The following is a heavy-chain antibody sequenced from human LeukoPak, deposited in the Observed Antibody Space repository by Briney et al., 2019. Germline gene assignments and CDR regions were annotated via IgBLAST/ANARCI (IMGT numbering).Heavy chain of an antibody. CDR2: IYPIDSDT. J-gene: IGHJ3*01. V-gene: IGHV5-51*01. Sequence: GGALEISCQGPGCIFTNYWIGWVRQLPGKGLEWMGIIYPIDSDTRYSSSFRGQVTFTADKSNSTAYLQWSSLKASDTAMYYCARPSAYGEDAFDVWGQGTMVTVPS. CDR1: GCIFTNYW. D-gene: IGHD2-21*01. CDR3: ARPSAYGEDAFDV.